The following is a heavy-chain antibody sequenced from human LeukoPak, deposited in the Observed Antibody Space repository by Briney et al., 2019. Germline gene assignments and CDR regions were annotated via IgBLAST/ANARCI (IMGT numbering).Heavy chain of an antibody. J-gene: IGHJ4*02. V-gene: IGHV4-34*01. CDR2: INHSGST. CDR3: ARGVWPVDY. CDR1: GGSFSGYY. D-gene: IGHD2-8*01. Sequence: PSETLSLTCAVYGGSFSGYYWSWIRQPRGKGLEWIGEINHSGSTNYNPSLKSRVTISVDTSKNQFSLKLSSVTAADTAVYYCARGVWPVDYWGQGTLVTVSS.